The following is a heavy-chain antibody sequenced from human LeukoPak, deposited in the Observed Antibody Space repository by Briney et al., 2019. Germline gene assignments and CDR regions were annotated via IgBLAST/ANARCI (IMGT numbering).Heavy chain of an antibody. CDR2: IYYSGST. CDR3: ARNRDSSWYWFDP. V-gene: IGHV4-59*11. D-gene: IGHD6-13*01. CDR1: GGSISSHY. Sequence: SETLSLTCTVSGGSISSHYWSWIRQPPGKGLGWIGYIYYSGSTNYNPSLKSRVTISVDTSKNQFSLKLSSVTAADTAVYYCARNRDSSWYWFDPWGQGTLATVSS. J-gene: IGHJ5*02.